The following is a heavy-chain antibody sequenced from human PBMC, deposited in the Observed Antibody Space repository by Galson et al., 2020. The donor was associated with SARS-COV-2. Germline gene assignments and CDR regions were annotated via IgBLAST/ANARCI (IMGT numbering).Heavy chain of an antibody. V-gene: IGHV4-31*03. CDR3: ARVDGAPTIFGVVIIGPHAFDI. CDR2: IYYSGST. D-gene: IGHD3-3*01. CDR1: GGSISSGGYY. J-gene: IGHJ3*02. Sequence: SETLSLTCTVSGGSISSGGYYWSWIRQHPGKGLEWIGYIYYSGSTYYNPSLKSRVTISVDTSTNQFSLKLSSVTAADTAVYYCARVDGAPTIFGVVIIGPHAFDIWGQGTMVTVSS.